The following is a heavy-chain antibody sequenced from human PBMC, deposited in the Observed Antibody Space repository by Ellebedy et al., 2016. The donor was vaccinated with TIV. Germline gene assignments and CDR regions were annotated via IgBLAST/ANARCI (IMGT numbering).Heavy chain of an antibody. CDR3: ARDGRVGATIYWFDP. CDR1: GYTFTSYA. Sequence: AASVKVSCKASGYTFTSYAMHWVRQAPGQGLEWMGWISAYNGNTNYAQKLQGRVTMTTDTSTSTAYMELSSLRSEDTAVYYCARDGRVGATIYWFDPWGQGTLVTVSS. D-gene: IGHD1-26*01. CDR2: ISAYNGNT. J-gene: IGHJ5*02. V-gene: IGHV1-18*01.